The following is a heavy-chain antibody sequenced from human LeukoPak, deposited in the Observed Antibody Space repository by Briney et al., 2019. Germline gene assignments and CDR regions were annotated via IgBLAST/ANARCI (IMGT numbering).Heavy chain of an antibody. Sequence: ASVKVSCKASGYTFTNYGITWVRQAPRQGLEWMGRIIPILGIANYAQKFQGRVTITADKSTSTAYMELSSLRSEDTAVYYCARDRGVTISHWGQGTLVTVSS. V-gene: IGHV1-69*04. D-gene: IGHD3-10*01. J-gene: IGHJ4*02. CDR3: ARDRGVTISH. CDR2: IIPILGIA. CDR1: GYTFTNYG.